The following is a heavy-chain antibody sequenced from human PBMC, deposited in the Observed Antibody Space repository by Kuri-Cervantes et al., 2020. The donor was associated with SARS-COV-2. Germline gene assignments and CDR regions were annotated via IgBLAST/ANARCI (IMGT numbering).Heavy chain of an antibody. CDR2: ISSSGSTI. CDR1: GITFSDYY. V-gene: IGHV3-11*04. J-gene: IGHJ4*02. D-gene: IGHD3-3*01. Sequence: GESLKISCAASGITFSDYYMSWIRQAPGKGLEWVSYISSSGSTIYYADSVKGRFTISRDNAKNSLYLQMNSLRAEDTAVYYCARTDFWSGYYVDYWGQGTLVTVSS. CDR3: ARTDFWSGYYVDY.